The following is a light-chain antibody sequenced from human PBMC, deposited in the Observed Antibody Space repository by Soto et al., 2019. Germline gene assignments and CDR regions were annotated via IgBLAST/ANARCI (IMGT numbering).Light chain of an antibody. Sequence: EIVLTQSPGTLSSSPGERATVSCRASQSVSSSYLAWYQQKPGQAPRLLIYGASNRATGIPDRFSGSGSGTDFTLTISRLEPEDFAVYYCQQYGSSGTFGQGTKVDIK. J-gene: IGKJ1*01. CDR1: QSVSSSY. CDR2: GAS. CDR3: QQYGSSGT. V-gene: IGKV3-20*01.